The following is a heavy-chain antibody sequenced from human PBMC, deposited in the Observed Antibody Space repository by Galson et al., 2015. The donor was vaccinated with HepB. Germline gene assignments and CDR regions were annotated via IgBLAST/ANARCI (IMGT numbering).Heavy chain of an antibody. D-gene: IGHD1-26*01. CDR2: ISYDGSNK. CDR1: GFTFSSYG. V-gene: IGHV3-30*18. Sequence: SLRLSCAASGFTFSSYGMHWVRQAPGKGLEWVAVISYDGSNKYYADSVKGRFTISRDNSKNTLYLQMNSLRAEDTAVYYCAKDRRAAVGATPLGWFDPWGQGTLVTVSS. J-gene: IGHJ5*02. CDR3: AKDRRAAVGATPLGWFDP.